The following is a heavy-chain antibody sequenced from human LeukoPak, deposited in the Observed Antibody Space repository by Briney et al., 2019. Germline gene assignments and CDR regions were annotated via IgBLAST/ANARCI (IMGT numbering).Heavy chain of an antibody. CDR2: INPNSGGT. CDR3: ARGGLQTWYYYMDV. Sequence: ASVKVSCKASGYTFTGYFMHWVRQAPGHGLEWMGWINPNSGGTNYAQKFQDRVTMTRDTSISTAYMELSRLRSDDTAVYCCARGGLQTWYYYMDVWGKGTTVTVSS. CDR1: GYTFTGYF. J-gene: IGHJ6*03. V-gene: IGHV1-2*02.